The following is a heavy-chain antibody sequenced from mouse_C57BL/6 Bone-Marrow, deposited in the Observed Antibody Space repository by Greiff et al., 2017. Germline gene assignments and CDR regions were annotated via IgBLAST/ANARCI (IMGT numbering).Heavy chain of an antibody. J-gene: IGHJ3*01. CDR1: GFTFSSYG. CDR3: ARPYYYGSSYQFAY. D-gene: IGHD1-1*01. CDR2: ISSGGSYT. Sequence: EVKVVESGGDLVKPGGSLKLSCAASGFTFSSYGMSWVRQTPDKRLEWVATISSGGSYTYYPDSVKGRFTISRDNAKNTLYLQMSSLKSEDTAMYYCARPYYYGSSYQFAYWGQGTLVTVSA. V-gene: IGHV5-6*01.